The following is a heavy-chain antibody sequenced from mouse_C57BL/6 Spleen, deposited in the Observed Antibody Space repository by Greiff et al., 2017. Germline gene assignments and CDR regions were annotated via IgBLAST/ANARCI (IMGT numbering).Heavy chain of an antibody. CDR2: IDPSDSYT. Sequence: QVQLKQPGAELVKPGASVKLSCKASGYTFTSYWMQWVKQRPGQGLEWIGEIDPSDSYTNYNQKFKGKATLTVDTSSSTAYMQLSSLTSEDSAVYYCARWGEKYYFDYWGQGTTLTVSS. V-gene: IGHV1-50*01. CDR3: ARWGEKYYFDY. CDR1: GYTFTSYW. J-gene: IGHJ2*01.